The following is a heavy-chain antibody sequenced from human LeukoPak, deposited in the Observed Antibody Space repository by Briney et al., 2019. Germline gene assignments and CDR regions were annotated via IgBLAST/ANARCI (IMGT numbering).Heavy chain of an antibody. V-gene: IGHV3-73*01. CDR2: IRSKANSYAT. J-gene: IGHJ4*02. CDR1: GFTFSGSA. Sequence: GGSLRLSCATSGFTFSGSAMHWVRQASGKGLEWVGRIRSKANSYATAYAASVKGRFTISRDDSKNTAYLQMNSLKTEDTAVYYCTRRDCSGGSCYLDYWGQGTLVTVSS. D-gene: IGHD2-15*01. CDR3: TRRDCSGGSCYLDY.